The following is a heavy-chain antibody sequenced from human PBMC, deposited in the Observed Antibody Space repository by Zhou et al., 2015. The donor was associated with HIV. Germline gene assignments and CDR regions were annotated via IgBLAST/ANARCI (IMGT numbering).Heavy chain of an antibody. CDR2: ISSSGNNI. D-gene: IGHD7-27*01. J-gene: IGHJ4*02. V-gene: IGHV3-11*04. CDR1: EFTLSDYY. CDR3: ARDRGQMGMLDF. Sequence: QMQLVESGGGWVKPGGSLRLSCVASEFTLSDYYMSWIRQAPGKGLEWIAYISSSGNNIYHADSVKGRFTISRDNAKNSLHLHMHSLRVEDTAVYYCARDRGQMGMLDFWGQGTLVTVSS.